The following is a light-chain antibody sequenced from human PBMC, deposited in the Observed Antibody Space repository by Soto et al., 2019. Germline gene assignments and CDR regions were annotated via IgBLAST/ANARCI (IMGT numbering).Light chain of an antibody. CDR1: QSVSIL. V-gene: IGKV3-11*01. CDR2: EAS. Sequence: DIVMTQSPATLSVSPGERATLYCTASQSVSILLAWYQQKPGQAPRLLIYEASNRATGITARFSGSGSGTDFTLTISSLEPEDVAVYYCQQRSDWPITFGQGTRREIK. J-gene: IGKJ5*01. CDR3: QQRSDWPIT.